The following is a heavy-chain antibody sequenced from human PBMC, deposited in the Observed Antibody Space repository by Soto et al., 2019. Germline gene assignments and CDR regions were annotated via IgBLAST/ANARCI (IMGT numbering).Heavy chain of an antibody. CDR1: GGTFSSYA. V-gene: IGHV1-69*12. D-gene: IGHD2-2*01. CDR2: IIPIFGTV. Sequence: QVQLVQSGAEVKKPGSSVKVSCKASGGTFSSYAISWVRQAPGQGLEWMGGIIPIFGTVNYAQKFQGRVTITADSSTSTAYMELSSLRSEDTAVYYCARHDCISSSCYYYYYDGMDVWGQGTTVTVSS. J-gene: IGHJ6*02. CDR3: ARHDCISSSCYYYYYDGMDV.